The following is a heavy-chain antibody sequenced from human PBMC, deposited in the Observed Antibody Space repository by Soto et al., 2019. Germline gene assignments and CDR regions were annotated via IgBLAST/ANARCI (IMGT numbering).Heavy chain of an antibody. V-gene: IGHV1-46*01. D-gene: IGHD1-26*01. CDR2: INPGYPAGRST. J-gene: IGHJ6*02. CDR3: PREAIVAGAPTGMDV. Sequence: ASVKVSSKACRYALTTFFMHLVRQAPGQGLEWMGVINPGYPAGRSTTYAQKFQGRVTMTTDTSTSTVYMELSRLRSDDTAVYYCPREAIVAGAPTGMDVWGQGTPVTVSS. CDR1: RYALTTFF.